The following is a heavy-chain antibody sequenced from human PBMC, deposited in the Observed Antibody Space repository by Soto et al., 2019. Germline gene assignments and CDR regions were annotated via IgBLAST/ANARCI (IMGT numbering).Heavy chain of an antibody. D-gene: IGHD2-8*01. CDR2: IYYSGST. Sequence: QVQLQESGPGLVKPSETLSLTCTVSGGSINSYYWSWIRQSPGKGLGWIGYIYYSGSTNYNPSLKSRVTISVDTSKNQFSLKLSSVTAADTAVYYCARRKPYGDFDYWGQGTLVTVSS. CDR3: ARRKPYGDFDY. J-gene: IGHJ4*02. CDR1: GGSINSYY. V-gene: IGHV4-59*08.